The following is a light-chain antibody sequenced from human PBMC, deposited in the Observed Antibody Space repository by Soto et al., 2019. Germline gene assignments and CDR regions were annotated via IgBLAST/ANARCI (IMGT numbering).Light chain of an antibody. J-gene: IGLJ3*02. CDR2: LNSDGSH. Sequence: QLVLTQSPSASASLGASVKRTCTLSSGHSSYAIAWHQQQPEKGPRYLMKLNSDGSHSKGDGIPDRFSGSSSGAERYLTISSLQSEDEADYYCQTWGTGILVFGGGTKLTVL. CDR3: QTWGTGILV. CDR1: SGHSSYA. V-gene: IGLV4-69*01.